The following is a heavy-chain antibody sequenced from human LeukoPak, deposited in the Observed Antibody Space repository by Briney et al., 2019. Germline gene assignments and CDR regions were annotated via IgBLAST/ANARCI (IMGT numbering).Heavy chain of an antibody. CDR1: GFTFSSYA. V-gene: IGHV3-23*01. D-gene: IGHD3-9*01. CDR2: ISGSGGST. CDR3: AKSYDILTGPNDY. J-gene: IGHJ4*02. Sequence: GGSLRLSCAASGFTFSSYAMSWVRQAQGKGLEWVSAISGSGGSTYYADSVKGRFTISRDNSKNTLYLQMNSLRAEDTAVYYCAKSYDILTGPNDYWGQGTLVTVSS.